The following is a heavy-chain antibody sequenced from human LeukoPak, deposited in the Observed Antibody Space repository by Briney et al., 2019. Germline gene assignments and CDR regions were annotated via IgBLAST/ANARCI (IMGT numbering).Heavy chain of an antibody. CDR3: AKVSDSSSWYDFGVFDY. Sequence: GGSLRLSCAASGFTFSSYGMHWVRQAPGKGLEWVAVISYDGSNKYYADSVKGRFTISRDNSKNTLYLQMNSLRAEDTAVYYCAKVSDSSSWYDFGVFDYWGQGTLVTVSS. V-gene: IGHV3-30*18. J-gene: IGHJ4*02. CDR1: GFTFSSYG. CDR2: ISYDGSNK. D-gene: IGHD6-13*01.